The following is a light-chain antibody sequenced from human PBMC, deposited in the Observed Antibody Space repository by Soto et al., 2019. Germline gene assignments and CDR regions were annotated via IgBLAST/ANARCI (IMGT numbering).Light chain of an antibody. J-gene: IGLJ1*01. Sequence: QSVLSRPASVSGSPGQSITISCTGTSSDVGSNDLVSWYQQHPGKAPKLMIYEVSKRPSGISNRFSGSKSGNTASLTISGLQAEDEGDYYCCSYVGRSDSYVFGAGTKVTVL. CDR1: SSDVGSNDL. CDR2: EVS. CDR3: CSYVGRSDSYV. V-gene: IGLV2-23*02.